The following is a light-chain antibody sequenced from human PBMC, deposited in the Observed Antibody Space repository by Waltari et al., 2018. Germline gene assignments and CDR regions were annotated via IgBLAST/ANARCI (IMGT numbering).Light chain of an antibody. CDR2: KAS. V-gene: IGKV1-5*03. J-gene: IGKJ1*01. CDR3: QQYDNYPWT. CDR1: QSVSRW. Sequence: DIQMTQSPSTLSASVGDKVTITCRASQSVSRWLVWYQQSPGKAPKVLIYKASGLESGVPSRFSGSGSGTEFTLTISSLQPDDFATYYCQQYDNYPWTFGQGTKVEIK.